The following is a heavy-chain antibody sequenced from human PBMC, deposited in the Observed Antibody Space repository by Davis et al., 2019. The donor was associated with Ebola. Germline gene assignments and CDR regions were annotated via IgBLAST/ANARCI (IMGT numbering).Heavy chain of an antibody. CDR2: IWYDGSNK. CDR3: ARGYSSSWYVS. J-gene: IGHJ5*02. D-gene: IGHD6-13*01. V-gene: IGHV3-33*08. Sequence: GESLKISCAASGFTFSSYGMHWVRQAPGKGLEWVAVIWYDGSNKYYADSVKGRFTISRDNSKNTLYLQMNSLRAEDTAVYYCARGYSSSWYVSWGQGTLVTVSS. CDR1: GFTFSSYG.